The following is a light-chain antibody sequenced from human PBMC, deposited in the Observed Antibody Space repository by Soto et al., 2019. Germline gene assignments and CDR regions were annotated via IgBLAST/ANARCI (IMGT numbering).Light chain of an antibody. CDR3: QQYDNPPFS. CDR1: QDISSY. Sequence: DIQMTQSPSSLSASVGDRVTITCQATQDISSYLNWYQQKPGKAPKLLVYDVSNLEPGVPSRFSESGSATDFTSTISSLQPEDMGTYYCQQYDNPPFSFGGGTKVEIK. CDR2: DVS. J-gene: IGKJ4*01. V-gene: IGKV1-33*01.